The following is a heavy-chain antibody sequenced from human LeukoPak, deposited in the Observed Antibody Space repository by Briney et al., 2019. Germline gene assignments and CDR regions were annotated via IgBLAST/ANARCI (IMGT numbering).Heavy chain of an antibody. CDR2: TYYRSKWYN. V-gene: IGHV6-1*01. CDR3: ARVFLPLGDAFDI. J-gene: IGHJ3*02. D-gene: IGHD3-16*02. CDR1: GDSVSSNSVA. Sequence: PSQTLSLTCAISGDSVSSNSVAWNWIRQSPSRGLEWLGRTYYRSKWYNDYAVSVKSRITINPDTSKNQFSLQLNSVTPEDTAVYYCARVFLPLGDAFDIWGQGTMVTVSS.